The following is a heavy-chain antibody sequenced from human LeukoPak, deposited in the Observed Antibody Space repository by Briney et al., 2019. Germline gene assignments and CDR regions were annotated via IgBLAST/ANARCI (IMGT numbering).Heavy chain of an antibody. V-gene: IGHV3-30*03. Sequence: GGSLRLSCAASGFTFSSYGMHWVRQAPGRGLEWVAVISYDGSNKYYADSVKGRFTISRDNSKNTLYLQMNSLRAEDTAVYYCVYGDYEDYFDYWGQGTLVTVSS. CDR2: ISYDGSNK. CDR3: VYGDYEDYFDY. D-gene: IGHD4-17*01. J-gene: IGHJ4*02. CDR1: GFTFSSYG.